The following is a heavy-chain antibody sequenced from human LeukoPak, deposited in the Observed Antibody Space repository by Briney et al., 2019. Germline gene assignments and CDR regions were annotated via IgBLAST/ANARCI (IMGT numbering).Heavy chain of an antibody. CDR1: GYTFTPYA. CDR3: ARDATLPAVISRYYYYGMDV. CDR2: ISAYNGNT. Sequence: ASVKVSCKASGYTFTPYAIHWVRQAPGQRLEWMGWISAYNGNTNYAQKLQGRVTMTTDTSTSTACMELGSLRSDDTAVYYCARDATLPAVISRYYYYGMDVWGQGTTVTVSS. J-gene: IGHJ6*02. V-gene: IGHV1-18*01. D-gene: IGHD2-2*02.